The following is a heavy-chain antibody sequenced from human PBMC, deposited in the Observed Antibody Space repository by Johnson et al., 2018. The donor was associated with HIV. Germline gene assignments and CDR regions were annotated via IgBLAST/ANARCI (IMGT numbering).Heavy chain of an antibody. Sequence: QVQLVESGGGVVQPGGSLRLSCAASGFTFSSYGMHWVRQAPGKGLEWVAFIRFDGSNKYYADSVKGRFTISRDNSKNTLYLQMNSLRAEDTAVYYCAKAFSSSWSDAFDIWGQGTMVTVSS. J-gene: IGHJ3*02. CDR1: GFTFSSYG. CDR3: AKAFSSSWSDAFDI. D-gene: IGHD6-13*01. CDR2: IRFDGSNK. V-gene: IGHV3-30*02.